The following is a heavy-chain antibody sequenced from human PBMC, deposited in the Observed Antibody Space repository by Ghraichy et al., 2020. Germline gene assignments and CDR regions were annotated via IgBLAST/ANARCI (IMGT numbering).Heavy chain of an antibody. J-gene: IGHJ6*02. V-gene: IGHV4-4*09. CDR1: GGSISSYY. D-gene: IGHD5-18*01. CDR3: ARLGSWQLWPNPWYYYGMDV. Sequence: SETLSLTCTVSGGSISSYYWSWIRQPPGKGLEWIGYIYTSGSTNYNPSLKSRVTISVDTSKNQFSLKLSSVTAADTAVYYCARLGSWQLWPNPWYYYGMDVWGQGTTVTVSS. CDR2: IYTSGST.